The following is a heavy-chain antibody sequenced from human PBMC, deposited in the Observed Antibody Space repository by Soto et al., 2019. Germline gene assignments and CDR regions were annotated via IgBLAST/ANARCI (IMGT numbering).Heavy chain of an antibody. D-gene: IGHD1-26*01. J-gene: IGHJ4*02. CDR1: GFTFSSYA. V-gene: IGHV3-23*01. Sequence: PGGSLRLSCAASGFTFSSYAMSWVRQAPGKGLEWVSDISGSGGSTYYADSVKGRFTISRDNSKNTLYLQMNSLRAEDTAVYYCAKDEHSHSASYSSFDYWDPGPLVTVSS. CDR2: ISGSGGST. CDR3: AKDEHSHSASYSSFDY.